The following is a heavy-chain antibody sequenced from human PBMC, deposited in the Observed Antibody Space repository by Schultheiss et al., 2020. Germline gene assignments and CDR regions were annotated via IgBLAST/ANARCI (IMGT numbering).Heavy chain of an antibody. Sequence: SETLSLTCAVYGGSFSGYYWSWIRQPPGKGLEWIGYIYYSGSTYYNPSLKSRVTISVDTSKNQFSLKLSSVTAADTAVYYCARGAFWSGPTGLIDYWGQGTLVTVSS. CDR1: GGSFSGYY. J-gene: IGHJ4*02. CDR3: ARGAFWSGPTGLIDY. V-gene: IGHV4-30-4*08. D-gene: IGHD3-3*01. CDR2: IYYSGST.